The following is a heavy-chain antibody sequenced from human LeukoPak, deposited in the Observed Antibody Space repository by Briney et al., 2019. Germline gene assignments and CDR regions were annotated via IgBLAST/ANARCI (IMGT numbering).Heavy chain of an antibody. J-gene: IGHJ4*02. Sequence: PGGSLRLSFAAPGFTFSGHAMNWVRQPPGKGLEWVSGISGGGGSVYYADSVKGRFTISRDNSKSTLYLQMNSLRAEDTAVYYCAKDISRINVIVVAPGRGIDYWGQGTLVTVSS. CDR1: GFTFSGHA. CDR2: ISGGGGSV. CDR3: AKDISRINVIVVAPGRGIDY. D-gene: IGHD3-22*01. V-gene: IGHV3-23*01.